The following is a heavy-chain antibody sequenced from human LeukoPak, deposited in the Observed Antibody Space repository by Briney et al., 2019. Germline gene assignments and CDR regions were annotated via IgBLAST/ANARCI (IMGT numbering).Heavy chain of an antibody. CDR1: GGSISGDH. CDR2: IYYSGNT. D-gene: IGHD2-15*01. V-gene: IGHV4-59*08. Sequence: SETLSLTCTVSGGSISGDHWNWIRQPPGKGLEWIGYIYYSGNTNYNPSLKSRVTISVDTSKNQFSLKLNSVTAADTAVYYCARRIDFGIWGQGTIVTVSS. J-gene: IGHJ3*02. CDR3: ARRIDFGI.